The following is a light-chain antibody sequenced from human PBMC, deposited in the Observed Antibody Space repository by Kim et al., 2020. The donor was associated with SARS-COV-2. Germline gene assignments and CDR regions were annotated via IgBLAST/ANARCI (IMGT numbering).Light chain of an antibody. Sequence: PDQSNTMSCTGTTREAYKYVSWYQQHPDKAPKLIIYDVSSRPLGVSNRFAGSKSANAASLTISGLLPEDEADYFCSSYTSTSTLKIFGGGTQLTVL. CDR3: SSYTSTSTLKI. CDR2: DVS. CDR1: TREAYKY. J-gene: IGLJ2*01. V-gene: IGLV2-14*03.